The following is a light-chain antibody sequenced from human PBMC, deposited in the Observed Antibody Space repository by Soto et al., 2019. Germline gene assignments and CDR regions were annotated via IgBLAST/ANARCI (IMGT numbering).Light chain of an antibody. CDR3: QQRSSWPLT. CDR1: QSVNTY. Sequence: EIVLTQSPATLSLSPGERVSLSCRASQSVNTYFAWYQQKPGQAPRLLIYDASSRATGIPARFSGSGSGTDFTLPISSLEPEDCAIYYCQQRSSWPLTFGHGTRVEI. J-gene: IGKJ1*01. V-gene: IGKV3-11*01. CDR2: DAS.